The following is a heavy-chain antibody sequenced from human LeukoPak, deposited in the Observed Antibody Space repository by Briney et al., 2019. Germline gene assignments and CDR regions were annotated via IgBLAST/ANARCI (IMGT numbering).Heavy chain of an antibody. CDR2: IYPGDSDT. D-gene: IGHD1-1*01. Sequence: GESLKISCKGSGYTFTSYWIGWVRQMPGKGLELMGIIYPGDSDTRYSPSFQGQVTISADKSINTAYLQWSSLKASDTALYFSARHAERGDWFDPWGQGTLVTVSS. CDR3: ARHAERGDWFDP. CDR1: GYTFTSYW. V-gene: IGHV5-51*01. J-gene: IGHJ5*02.